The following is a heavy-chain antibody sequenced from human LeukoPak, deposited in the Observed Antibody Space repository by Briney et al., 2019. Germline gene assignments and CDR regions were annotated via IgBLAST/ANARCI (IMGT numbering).Heavy chain of an antibody. CDR1: GHTFTTHD. D-gene: IGHD7-27*01. J-gene: IGHJ4*02. V-gene: IGHV1-8*01. Sequence: ALVKVSCKASGHTFTTHDINWVRQATGQGLEWLGWMSPNSGDTGYAQKFQGRVTMTSDSSISTAYMELSSLRSEDTAIYYCVRTPPNWGFDYWGQGTLVTVSS. CDR2: MSPNSGDT. CDR3: VRTPPNWGFDY.